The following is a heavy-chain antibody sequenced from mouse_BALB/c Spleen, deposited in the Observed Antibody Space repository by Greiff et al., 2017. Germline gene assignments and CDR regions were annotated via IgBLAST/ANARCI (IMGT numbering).Heavy chain of an antibody. Sequence: VQLQQSGAELVRPGALVKLSCKASGFNIKDYYMHWVKQRPEQGLEWIGWIDPENGNTIYDPKFQGKASITADTSSNTAYLQLSSLTSEDTAVYYCARYVITTVVGRAWFADWGQGTLVTVSA. J-gene: IGHJ3*01. D-gene: IGHD1-1*01. CDR1: GFNIKDYY. CDR3: ARYVITTVVGRAWFAD. V-gene: IGHV14-1*02. CDR2: IDPENGNT.